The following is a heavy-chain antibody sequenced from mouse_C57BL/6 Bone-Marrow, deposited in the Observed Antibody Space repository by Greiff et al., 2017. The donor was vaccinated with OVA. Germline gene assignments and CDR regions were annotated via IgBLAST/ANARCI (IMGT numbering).Heavy chain of an antibody. D-gene: IGHD1-1*01. CDR1: GYTFTSYW. J-gene: IGHJ1*03. CDR2: IDPSDSET. Sequence: QVQLQQPGAELVRPGSSVKLSCKASGYTFTSYWMHRVKQRPIQGLEWIGNIDPSDSETQCNQKFKDKATLTVDKSSSTAYMQLSSLTSEDSAVYYCARAYYNSSSPHWYFDVWGTGTTVTVSS. V-gene: IGHV1-52*01. CDR3: ARAYYNSSSPHWYFDV.